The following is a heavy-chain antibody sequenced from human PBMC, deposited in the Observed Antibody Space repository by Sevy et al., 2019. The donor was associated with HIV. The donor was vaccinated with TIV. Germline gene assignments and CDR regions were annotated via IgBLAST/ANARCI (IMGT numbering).Heavy chain of an antibody. CDR2: IYSDGRT. D-gene: IGHD2-15*01. J-gene: IGHJ6*02. Sequence: GGSLRLSCVVSGFSVCSNYMSWVRQAPGKGLEWVSNIYSDGRTYYADSVRGRFTISRDTSKNTVYLEMKSLRAEDTAVYYCTREDIVLGEDNYYGMDVWGHGTTVTVSS. CDR3: TREDIVLGEDNYYGMDV. CDR1: GFSVCSNY. V-gene: IGHV3-53*01.